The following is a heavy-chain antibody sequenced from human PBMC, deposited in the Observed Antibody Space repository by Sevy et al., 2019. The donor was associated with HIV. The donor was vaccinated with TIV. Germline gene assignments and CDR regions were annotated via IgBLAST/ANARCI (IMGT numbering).Heavy chain of an antibody. D-gene: IGHD3-10*01. CDR2: ISGSGGST. CDR1: GFTFSSYA. CDR3: AKDPLRWFRELLENPYFDY. V-gene: IGHV3-23*01. J-gene: IGHJ4*02. Sequence: GGSLRLSCAASGFTFSSYAMSWVRQAPGKGLEWVSAISGSGGSTYYADSVKGRFTISRDNSKNTLYLQMNSLRDEDTAVYYCAKDPLRWFRELLENPYFDYWGQGTLVTVSS.